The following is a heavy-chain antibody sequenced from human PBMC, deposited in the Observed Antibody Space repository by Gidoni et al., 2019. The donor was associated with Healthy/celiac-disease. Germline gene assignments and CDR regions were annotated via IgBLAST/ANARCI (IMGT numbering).Heavy chain of an antibody. J-gene: IGHJ4*02. V-gene: IGHV3-33*01. D-gene: IGHD6-25*01. Sequence: QVQLVESGGGVVQPGRSRRLSCAASGFPFSRYGMHWVRQAPGKGLEWVAVIWYDGSNKYYADSVKGRFTISRDNSKNTLYLQMNSLRAEDTTVYYCARDGGATAASFDYWGQGTLVTVSS. CDR1: GFPFSRYG. CDR2: IWYDGSNK. CDR3: ARDGGATAASFDY.